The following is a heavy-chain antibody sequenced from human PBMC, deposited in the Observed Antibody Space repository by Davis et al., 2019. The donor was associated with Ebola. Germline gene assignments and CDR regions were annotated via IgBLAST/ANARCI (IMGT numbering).Heavy chain of an antibody. J-gene: IGHJ3*02. D-gene: IGHD3-22*01. Sequence: SETLSLTCTVSGGSISSSYWSWIRQPPGKGLEWIGYIYYSESSNYNPSLKSRVTISVDTSKNHFSLKLTSVTAADTAVYYCARTVSSGYRDRFDMWGQGTKVTVSS. CDR3: ARTVSSGYRDRFDM. CDR1: GGSISSSY. V-gene: IGHV4-59*08. CDR2: IYYSESS.